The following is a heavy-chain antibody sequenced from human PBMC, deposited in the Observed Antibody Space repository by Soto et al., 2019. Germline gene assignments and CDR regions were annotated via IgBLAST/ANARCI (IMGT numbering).Heavy chain of an antibody. CDR2: ISSSGSTI. CDR1: GFTFSSYE. V-gene: IGHV3-48*03. D-gene: IGHD4-4*01. Sequence: AWGSLRLSCAASGFTFSSYEMNCVRQSPVKGLEWVSYISSSGSTIYYADSVKGRFTISRDNAKNSLYLQMNSLRAENTAVYYCASAYDYSNYGYGMDVWGQGTTVTVS. J-gene: IGHJ6*02. CDR3: ASAYDYSNYGYGMDV.